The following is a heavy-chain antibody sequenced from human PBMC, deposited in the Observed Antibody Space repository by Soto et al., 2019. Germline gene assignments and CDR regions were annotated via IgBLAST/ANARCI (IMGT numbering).Heavy chain of an antibody. CDR3: ERLNRGWNQTVDS. CDR1: GGSISSVGYF. D-gene: IGHD1-1*01. V-gene: IGHV4-31*03. Sequence: QVQLESSDPRLVKPSQTLSLTCTVSGGSISSVGYFWTWIRQHPAKGLEWSGHISYSGTTYFIPCVSRRLSLSVDTSKNQFALNLTSVTGADTALYFFERLNRGWNQTVDSWGQGKLVTASS. J-gene: IGHJ4*02. CDR2: ISYSGTT.